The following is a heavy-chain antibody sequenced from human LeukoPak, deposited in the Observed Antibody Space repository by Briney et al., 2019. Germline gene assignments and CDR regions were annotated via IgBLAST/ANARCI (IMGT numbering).Heavy chain of an antibody. CDR3: TRTYGDYDYYYGMDV. CDR2: ANSGGST. Sequence: PGGSPRLSCAASGFTLSTYWMHWVRQAPGKGLEWVSVANSGGSTSYADSVKDRFTISRDNSKNTLFLQMNSLRAEDTALYYCTRTYGDYDYYYGMDVWGQGTTVTVSS. J-gene: IGHJ6*02. V-gene: IGHV3-66*01. D-gene: IGHD4-17*01. CDR1: GFTLSTYW.